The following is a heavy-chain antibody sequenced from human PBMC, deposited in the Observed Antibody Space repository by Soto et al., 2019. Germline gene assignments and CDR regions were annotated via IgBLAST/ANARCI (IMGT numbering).Heavy chain of an antibody. Sequence: QVQLQESGPGLVKPSETLSLTCNVSGGSISNYYWNWIRQPPGKRLEWIGYISDSGSTKYNPSLMSRVITSADMSESQVSLKVKSVAAADTAIYYCARARLVGLTTWDYFDYCGQGTLVTVSS. J-gene: IGHJ4*02. CDR2: ISDSGST. CDR3: ARARLVGLTTWDYFDY. D-gene: IGHD1-1*01. CDR1: GGSISNYY. V-gene: IGHV4-59*01.